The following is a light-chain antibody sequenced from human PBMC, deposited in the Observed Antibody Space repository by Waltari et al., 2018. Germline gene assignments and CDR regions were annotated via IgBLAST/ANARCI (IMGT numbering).Light chain of an antibody. J-gene: IGKJ5*01. CDR2: WAS. V-gene: IGKV4-1*01. CDR3: QQFYTTPMT. Sequence: DIAMTQSRDSLAVALGERATINCKSRQIVLYSSNTNKYVAWYQQKPGQPPKLLVDWASTRESGVPDRFRAGGSGTDFTLTISSLQAEDVAVYYCQQFYTTPMTFGQGTRLEIK. CDR1: QIVLYSSNTNKY.